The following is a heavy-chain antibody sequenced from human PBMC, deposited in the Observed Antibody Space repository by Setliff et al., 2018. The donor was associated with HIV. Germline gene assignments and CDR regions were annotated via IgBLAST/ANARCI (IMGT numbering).Heavy chain of an antibody. CDR3: ARHVRGGDMRRSFDF. CDR1: GYSISSGYY. V-gene: IGHV4-38-2*01. D-gene: IGHD2-21*01. CDR2: IYHSGNT. J-gene: IGHJ4*02. Sequence: PSETLSRTCAVSGYSISSGYYWGWIRQSPGKGLEWIGSIYHSGNTYYNPSLKSRVTMSVDTSKNHFSLRLNSVTATDTAVYYCARHVRGGDMRRSFDFWGQGTLVTVSS.